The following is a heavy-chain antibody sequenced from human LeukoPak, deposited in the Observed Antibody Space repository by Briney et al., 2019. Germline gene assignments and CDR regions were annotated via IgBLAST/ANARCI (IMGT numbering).Heavy chain of an antibody. Sequence: PSETLSFTCTVSGGSISSSSYYWGWIRQPPGKGLEWIGSIYYSGSTYYNPSLKSRVTISVDTSKNQFSLKLSSVTAADTAVYYCARDFRRYYYDGEDAFDIWGQGTMVTVSS. CDR1: GGSISSSSYY. D-gene: IGHD3-22*01. CDR2: IYYSGST. CDR3: ARDFRRYYYDGEDAFDI. V-gene: IGHV4-39*07. J-gene: IGHJ3*02.